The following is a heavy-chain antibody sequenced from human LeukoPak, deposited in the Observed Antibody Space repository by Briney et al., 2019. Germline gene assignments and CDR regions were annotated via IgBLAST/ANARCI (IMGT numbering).Heavy chain of an antibody. CDR2: IIPIFGTA. V-gene: IGHV1-69*05. J-gene: IGHJ6*03. CDR1: GYTFTSYG. D-gene: IGHD4-17*01. Sequence: SVKVSCKASGYTFTSYGISWVRQAPGQGLEWMGRIIPIFGTANYAQKFQGRVTITTDESTSTAYMELSSLRSEDTAVYYCAREDGDYGNPRFNYYYYYYMDVWGKGTTVTVSS. CDR3: AREDGDYGNPRFNYYYYYYMDV.